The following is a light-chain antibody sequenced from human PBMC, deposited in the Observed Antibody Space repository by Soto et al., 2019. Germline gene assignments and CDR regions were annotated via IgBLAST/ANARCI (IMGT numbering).Light chain of an antibody. CDR1: QSVGSN. Sequence: EIVMTQSPATLSESPGERATLSCRASQSVGSNLAWYQQKPGQAPRLLIYGASTRATGIPARFSGSGSGTEFTLTISSLQSEDFVVYYCHQYNDWPPGTFGQGTKLEIK. CDR3: HQYNDWPPGT. V-gene: IGKV3-15*01. CDR2: GAS. J-gene: IGKJ2*02.